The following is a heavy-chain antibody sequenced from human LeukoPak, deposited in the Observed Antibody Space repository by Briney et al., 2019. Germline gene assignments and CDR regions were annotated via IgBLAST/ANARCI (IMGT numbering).Heavy chain of an antibody. J-gene: IGHJ4*02. Sequence: GGSLRLSCAASGFTFSDHYMDWVRQAPGKGLEWVGRIRNKVNSYSTEYAASVKGRFTISRDDSKSSLYLQMNSLKTEDTAVYYCARVRYYLDYWGQGTLVTVSS. CDR2: IRNKVNSYST. V-gene: IGHV3-72*01. CDR1: GFTFSDHY. D-gene: IGHD3-9*01. CDR3: ARVRYYLDY.